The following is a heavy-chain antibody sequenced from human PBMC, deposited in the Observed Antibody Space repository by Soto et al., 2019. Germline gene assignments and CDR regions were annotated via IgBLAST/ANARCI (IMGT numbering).Heavy chain of an antibody. CDR1: GFTFSSYS. J-gene: IGHJ5*02. CDR3: AREVRTILHFDP. CDR2: ISSSSSYI. V-gene: IGHV3-21*01. Sequence: KPGGSLRLSCAASGFTFSSYSMNWVRQAPGKGLEWVSSISSSSSYIYYADSVKGRFTISRDNAKNSLYLQMNSLRAEDTAVYYCAREVRTILHFDPWGQGTLVTVSS. D-gene: IGHD3-10*01.